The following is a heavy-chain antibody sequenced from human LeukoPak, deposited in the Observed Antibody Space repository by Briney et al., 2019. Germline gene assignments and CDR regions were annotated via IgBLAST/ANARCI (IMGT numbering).Heavy chain of an antibody. V-gene: IGHV5-51*01. CDR2: IYPGDSDT. CDR1: GYSFSNYW. Sequence: GESLKISCQGSGYSFSNYWIGWVRQMPGKGLEWMGIIYPGDSDTRYSPSFQGQVTISADKSINTAYLQWSSLKASDTATYYCARPKVVGGNEAFDIWGQGTTVTVSS. CDR3: ARPKVVGGNEAFDI. D-gene: IGHD1-26*01. J-gene: IGHJ3*02.